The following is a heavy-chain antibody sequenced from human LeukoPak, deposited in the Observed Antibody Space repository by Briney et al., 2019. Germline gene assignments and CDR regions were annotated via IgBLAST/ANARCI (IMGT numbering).Heavy chain of an antibody. Sequence: EGSLRLSCAASGFTFSSYWMNWVRQAPGKGLVWVSRIASDGSSTTYADSVKGRFSISRDNAKNTLYLQMNSLRVEDTAVYYCARGRPHGNDYWGQGTLVTVSS. CDR2: IASDGSST. CDR1: GFTFSSYW. J-gene: IGHJ4*02. D-gene: IGHD4-23*01. CDR3: ARGRPHGNDY. V-gene: IGHV3-74*01.